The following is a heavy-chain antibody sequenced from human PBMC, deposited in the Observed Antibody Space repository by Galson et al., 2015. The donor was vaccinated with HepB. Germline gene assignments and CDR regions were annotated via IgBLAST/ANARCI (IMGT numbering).Heavy chain of an antibody. D-gene: IGHD6-13*01. J-gene: IGHJ5*02. CDR3: ARDRRSSSWGWFDP. Sequence: SVKVSCKASGYTFTSYGISWVRQAPGQGLEWMGWISAYNGNTNYAQKLQGRVTMTTDTSTSTAYMELRSLRSDDTAVYYCARDRRSSSWGWFDPWGQGTLVTVSS. CDR2: ISAYNGNT. CDR1: GYTFTSYG. V-gene: IGHV1-18*01.